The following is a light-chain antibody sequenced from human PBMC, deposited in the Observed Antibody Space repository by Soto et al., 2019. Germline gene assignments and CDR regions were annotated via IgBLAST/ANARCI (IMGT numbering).Light chain of an antibody. V-gene: IGLV2-23*01. J-gene: IGLJ2*01. Sequence: QSALTQPASVSGSPGQSITISCTGTSSDVGSYNFVSWYLQHPGNAPKLMISEVDKRSSGVPNRFSGSKSGNTASLTISGLQAEDGADYYCCSYAKSGALLFGGGTKVTVL. CDR1: SSDVGSYNF. CDR2: EVD. CDR3: CSYAKSGALL.